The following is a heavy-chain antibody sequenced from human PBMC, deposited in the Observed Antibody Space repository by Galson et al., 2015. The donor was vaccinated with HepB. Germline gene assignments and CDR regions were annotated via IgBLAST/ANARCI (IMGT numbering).Heavy chain of an antibody. D-gene: IGHD2-2*01. V-gene: IGHV3-21*01. J-gene: IGHJ4*02. Sequence: SLRLSCAASGFTFRSYAMNWVRQAPGKGLEWVSSISSSSSYIYYADSVKGRFTISRDNAKKSLFLQMNSLRAEDTAVYYCAIGYCSGTSCWDTFFEYWGQGTLVTVSS. CDR2: ISSSSSYI. CDR3: AIGYCSGTSCWDTFFEY. CDR1: GFTFRSYA.